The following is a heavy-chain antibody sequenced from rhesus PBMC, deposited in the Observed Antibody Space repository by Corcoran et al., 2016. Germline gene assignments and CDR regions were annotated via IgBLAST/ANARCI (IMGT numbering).Heavy chain of an antibody. V-gene: IGHV4-80*01. CDR2: VNGDSGSA. Sequence: QVQLQESGPGLVKPSETLSLTCGVSSGSFTNHYWNWIRQPPGKGLEWIGEVNGDSGSANYNPSLKSRVPISKDASKNQFSLKLNSLTAADTAVYYCGKSVAAGVDFLGQGVLVIVSS. CDR3: GKSVAAGVDF. D-gene: IGHD6-31*01. J-gene: IGHJ4*01. CDR1: SGSFTNHY.